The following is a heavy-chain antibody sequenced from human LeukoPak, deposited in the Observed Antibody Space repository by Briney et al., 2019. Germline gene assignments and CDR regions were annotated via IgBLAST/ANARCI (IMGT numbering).Heavy chain of an antibody. D-gene: IGHD5-18*01. Sequence: GGSLRLSCAASGFTFSSYSMNWVRQAPGKGLEWVSSISSSSSYIYYADSVKGRFTISRDNAKNPLYLQMNSLRAEDTAVYYCAREVGRTDTAMASDYWGQGTLVTVSS. CDR3: AREVGRTDTAMASDY. CDR1: GFTFSSYS. J-gene: IGHJ4*02. V-gene: IGHV3-21*01. CDR2: ISSSSSYI.